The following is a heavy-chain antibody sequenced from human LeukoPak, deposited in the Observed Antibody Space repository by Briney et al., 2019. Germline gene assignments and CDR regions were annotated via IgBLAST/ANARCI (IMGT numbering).Heavy chain of an antibody. CDR3: ARGYYYDSSGYSGFDY. CDR2: IYYSGST. CDR1: GGSISSGDYY. J-gene: IGHJ4*02. Sequence: SETLSLTCTVSGGSISSGDYYWSWIRQPPGKGLEWIGYIYYSGSTYYNPSLKSRVTISVDTSKNQFSLKLSSVTAADTAVYYCARGYYYDSSGYSGFDYWGQGTVVTVSS. D-gene: IGHD3-22*01. V-gene: IGHV4-30-4*01.